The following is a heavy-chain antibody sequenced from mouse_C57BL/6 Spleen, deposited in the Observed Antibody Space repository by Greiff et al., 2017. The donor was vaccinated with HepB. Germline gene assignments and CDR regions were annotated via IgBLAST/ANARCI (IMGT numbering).Heavy chain of an antibody. J-gene: IGHJ2*01. D-gene: IGHD1-1*01. CDR3: ARTVYYDSSYPDY. Sequence: QVQLQQPGAELVKPGASVKLSCKASGYTFTSYWMQWVKQRPGQGLEWIGEIDPSDSYTNYNQKFKGKATLTVDTSSSTAYMQLSSLTSEDSAVYYCARTVYYDSSYPDYWGQGTTLTVSS. CDR1: GYTFTSYW. CDR2: IDPSDSYT. V-gene: IGHV1-50*01.